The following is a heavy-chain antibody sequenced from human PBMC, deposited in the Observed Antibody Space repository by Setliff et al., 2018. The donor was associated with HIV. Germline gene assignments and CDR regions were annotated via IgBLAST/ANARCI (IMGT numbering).Heavy chain of an antibody. J-gene: IGHJ4*02. V-gene: IGHV3-23*01. CDR3: AKDGYSDYLNSYFDY. Sequence: GGSLRLSCEAFGFTLRSYAMYWVRQAPGKGLEWVAGISGAGATTYYADSVKGRFTISRDNSKDTLYLQMNSLRAEDTAVYYCAKDGYSDYLNSYFDYWGQGTLVTVSS. CDR2: ISGAGATT. CDR1: GFTLRSYA. D-gene: IGHD4-17*01.